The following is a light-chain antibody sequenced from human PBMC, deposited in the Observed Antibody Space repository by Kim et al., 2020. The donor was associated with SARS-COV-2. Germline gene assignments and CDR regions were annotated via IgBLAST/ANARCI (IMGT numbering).Light chain of an antibody. CDR3: QVWDSSSDHPGV. J-gene: IGLJ1*01. Sequence: PEKPDRIPWGGNTIGIKSVHGYQQKPGQAPVLVIYYDSDRPSGIPERFSGSNSGNTATLTISRVEAGDEADYYCQVWDSSSDHPGVFGTGTKVTVL. CDR1: TIGIKS. CDR2: YDS. V-gene: IGLV3-21*04.